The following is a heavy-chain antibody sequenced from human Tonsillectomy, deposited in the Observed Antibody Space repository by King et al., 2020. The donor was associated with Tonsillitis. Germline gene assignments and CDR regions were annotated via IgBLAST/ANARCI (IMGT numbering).Heavy chain of an antibody. CDR2: ISYDGGNK. J-gene: IGHJ6*02. D-gene: IGHD5-12*01. CDR1: GFTFSGYA. Sequence: QVQLVESGGGVVQPGRSLRLSCAASGFTFSGYAMHWVRQAPGKGLEWVAVISYDGGNKYYADSVKGRFTISRDNSKNTQYLQMNSLRAEDTAVYYCVGWLDYDFGMDVWGQGTTVTVSS. CDR3: VGWLDYDFGMDV. V-gene: IGHV3-30-3*01.